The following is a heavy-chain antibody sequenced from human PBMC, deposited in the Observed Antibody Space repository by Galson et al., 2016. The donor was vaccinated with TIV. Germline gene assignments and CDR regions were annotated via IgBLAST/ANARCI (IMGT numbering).Heavy chain of an antibody. J-gene: IGHJ2*01. CDR2: IYYSGSA. V-gene: IGHV4-39*01. D-gene: IGHD1-26*01. Sequence: ETLSLTCPVSGDSISSGFYYWGWIRQPPGKGLEWIASIYYSGSAYYNPSLQSRVTISLEKSRNQFSLNLTSVTAADTALYYCARQDGSYYPGWYFDLWGRGTLVTVSS. CDR3: ARQDGSYYPGWYFDL. CDR1: GDSISSGFYY.